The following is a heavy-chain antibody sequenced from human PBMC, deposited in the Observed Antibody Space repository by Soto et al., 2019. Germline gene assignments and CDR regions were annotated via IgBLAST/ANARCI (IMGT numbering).Heavy chain of an antibody. CDR3: VSRAVDGTNPAYYFDD. Sequence: PXESLKIYCKGSGYSFTSYWLVWVRQMPGKGLEWMGIIYPGDSDTRYSPSFQGQVTISADKSISTAYLQWSSLKASDTAMYYCVSRAVDGTNPAYYFDDWGQGTLVTVSS. CDR2: IYPGDSDT. J-gene: IGHJ4*02. D-gene: IGHD6-19*01. CDR1: GYSFTSYW. V-gene: IGHV5-51*01.